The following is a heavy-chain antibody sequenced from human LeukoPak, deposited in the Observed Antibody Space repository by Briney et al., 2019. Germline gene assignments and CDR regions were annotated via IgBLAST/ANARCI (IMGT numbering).Heavy chain of an antibody. J-gene: IGHJ4*02. Sequence: PGGSLRLSGAASGFTFSSYSMNWVRQAPGKGLEWVSYISSSSSTIYYADSVKGRFTISRDNAKNSLYLQMNSLRAEDTAVYYCARLDRDGYNFVDYWGQGTLVTVSS. CDR1: GFTFSSYS. V-gene: IGHV3-48*01. CDR2: ISSSSSTI. CDR3: ARLDRDGYNFVDY. D-gene: IGHD5-24*01.